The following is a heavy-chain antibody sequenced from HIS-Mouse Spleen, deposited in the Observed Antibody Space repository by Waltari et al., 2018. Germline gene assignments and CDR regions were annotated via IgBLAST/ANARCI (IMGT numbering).Heavy chain of an antibody. CDR3: ARDLGYSSSSEVWFDP. J-gene: IGHJ5*02. D-gene: IGHD6-6*01. CDR2: INSDGSST. CDR1: GFTFSSCC. Sequence: EVQLVESGGGLVQPGGSLRLSCSASGFTFSSCCMPWVRQAPGKVLVWVSRINSDGSSTSYADSVKGRFTISRDNAKNTLYLQMNSLRAEDTAVYYCARDLGYSSSSEVWFDPWGQGTLVTVSS. V-gene: IGHV3-74*01.